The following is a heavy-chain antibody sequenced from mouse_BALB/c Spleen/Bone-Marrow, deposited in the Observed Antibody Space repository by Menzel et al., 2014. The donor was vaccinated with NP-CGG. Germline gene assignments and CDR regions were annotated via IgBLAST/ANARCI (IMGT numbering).Heavy chain of an antibody. Sequence: EVHLVESGAELVRPGASVKLSCTASGFKIKDTYMHWVKQRPEQGLEWIGRIDPANGNTKYDPKFQGKATITADTSSNTAYLQLSSLTSEDTAVYYGSSYAMDYWGQGTSVTISS. CDR2: IDPANGNT. J-gene: IGHJ4*01. CDR3: SSYAMDY. V-gene: IGHV14-3*02. CDR1: GFKIKDTY.